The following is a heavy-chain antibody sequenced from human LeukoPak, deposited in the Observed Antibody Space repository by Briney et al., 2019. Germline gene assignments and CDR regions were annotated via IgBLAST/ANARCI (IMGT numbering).Heavy chain of an antibody. V-gene: IGHV3-48*03. D-gene: IGHD3-10*01. CDR1: GFIFSNYE. CDR2: ITTSGSTI. J-gene: IGHJ6*03. Sequence: GGSLRLSCAASGFIFSNYEMNWVRQAPGKGLEWVSYITTSGSTIYYADSVKGRFTISRDNAKNSLYLQMNSLRAEDTAVYYCARAQGYYGSGSYGSYYYMDVWGKGTTVTVSS. CDR3: ARAQGYYGSGSYGSYYYMDV.